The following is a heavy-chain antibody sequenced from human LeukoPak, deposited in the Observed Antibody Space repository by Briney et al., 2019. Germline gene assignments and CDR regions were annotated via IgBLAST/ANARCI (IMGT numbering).Heavy chain of an antibody. Sequence: PSETLSLICTVSGGSISSYYWSWIRQPPGKGLEWIGYIYYSGSTNYNPSLRSQVTISVDTSKNQFSLKLNSVTAADTAVYYCARDGKQQLVFYGMDVWGQGTTVTVSS. CDR1: GGSISSYY. J-gene: IGHJ6*02. D-gene: IGHD6-13*01. CDR3: ARDGKQQLVFYGMDV. CDR2: IYYSGST. V-gene: IGHV4-59*01.